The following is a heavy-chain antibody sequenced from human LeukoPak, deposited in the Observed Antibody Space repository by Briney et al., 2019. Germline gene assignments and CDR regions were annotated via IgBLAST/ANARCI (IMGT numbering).Heavy chain of an antibody. CDR1: GFTFSSYD. CDR2: IGIAGET. Sequence: WGSLRLSCAASGFTFSSYDMHWVRQAPGRGLEWVSAIGIAGETYYPDSVKGRFTISRENAKNSMYLQMNSLKDGDTAVYYCIRGGIQVSGIDAFDIWGQGTMVTVSS. CDR3: IRGGIQVSGIDAFDI. J-gene: IGHJ3*02. V-gene: IGHV3-13*01. D-gene: IGHD5/OR15-5a*01.